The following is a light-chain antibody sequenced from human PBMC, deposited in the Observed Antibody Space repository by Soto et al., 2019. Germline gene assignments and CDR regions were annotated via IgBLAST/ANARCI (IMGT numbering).Light chain of an antibody. CDR3: QQYDSSPVT. J-gene: IGKJ2*01. CDR2: GAS. Sequence: IVLTQSPGTLSLSPGERATLSCGASQSISANYLAWYQQKPGQAPRLLIYGASRRATGIPDRFSAGGSGTDFTLTISRLEPEDFAVYYCQQYDSSPVTFGQGTKVEIK. CDR1: QSISANY. V-gene: IGKV3-20*01.